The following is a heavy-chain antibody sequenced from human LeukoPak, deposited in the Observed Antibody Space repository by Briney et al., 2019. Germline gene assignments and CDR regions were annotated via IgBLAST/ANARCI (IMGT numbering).Heavy chain of an antibody. J-gene: IGHJ3*02. CDR1: GFTVSTYA. CDR3: AREVYHSRGYDYYRRAFDI. D-gene: IGHD3-22*01. CDR2: ISPSGSTI. Sequence: GGSLRPSCAASGFTVSTYAKSWVRQAPGKGLEWVSYISPSGSTIHYADSVKGRFSISRDNAKNSLYLQMNSLRAEDTAVYYCAREVYHSRGYDYYRRAFDIWGQGTMVTVSS. V-gene: IGHV3-48*03.